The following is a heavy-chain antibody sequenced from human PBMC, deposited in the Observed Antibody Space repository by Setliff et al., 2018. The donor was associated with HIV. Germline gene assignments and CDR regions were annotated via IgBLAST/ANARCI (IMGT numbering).Heavy chain of an antibody. V-gene: IGHV4-39*01. CDR1: GGSVTNTKSY. Sequence: SETLSLTCTVSGGSVTNTKSYWGWIRQPPGKGLEWIASISHSGTTYYNPSVKSRVTISVDTSKNQFSLNLTSVTATDTAVYYCASRPYSYDYSGRVFDFWGQGALVTVSS. D-gene: IGHD3-22*01. CDR2: ISHSGTT. CDR3: ASRPYSYDYSGRVFDF. J-gene: IGHJ4*02.